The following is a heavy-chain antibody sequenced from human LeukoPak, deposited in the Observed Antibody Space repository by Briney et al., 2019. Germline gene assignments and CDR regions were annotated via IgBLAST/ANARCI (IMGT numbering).Heavy chain of an antibody. V-gene: IGHV3-33*01. J-gene: IGHJ4*02. Sequence: GRSLRLSCAASGFTFSTHGMHWVCQAPGRGLEWVAIVWYDGNNKYYVDSVKGRFTISRDNSKNTLYLQMNSLRAEDKAVYYCAGGDMVAEGSSLNYGGQGTRVTVSS. CDR3: AGGDMVAEGSSLNY. CDR1: GFTFSTHG. D-gene: IGHD3-16*01. CDR2: VWYDGNNK.